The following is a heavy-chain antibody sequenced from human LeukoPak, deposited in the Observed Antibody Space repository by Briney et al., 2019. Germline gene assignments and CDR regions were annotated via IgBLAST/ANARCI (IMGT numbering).Heavy chain of an antibody. J-gene: IGHJ4*02. Sequence: GGSLRLSCAASGFTFSSYSMNWVRQAPGKGLEWVSSISSSSSYIYYADSVKGRFTISRDNAKNSLYLQMNSLRAEDTAVYYCARDLLYYYGSESYYPIDYWGQGTLVTVSS. CDR1: GFTFSSYS. V-gene: IGHV3-21*01. CDR2: ISSSSSYI. CDR3: ARDLLYYYGSESYYPIDY. D-gene: IGHD3-10*01.